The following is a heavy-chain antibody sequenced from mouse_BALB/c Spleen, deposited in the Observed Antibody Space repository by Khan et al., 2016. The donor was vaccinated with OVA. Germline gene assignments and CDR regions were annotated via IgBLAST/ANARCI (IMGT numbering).Heavy chain of an antibody. V-gene: IGHV2-9*02. CDR1: GFSLSNYG. J-gene: IGHJ3*01. D-gene: IGHD2-4*01. Sequence: QVQLKQSGPGLVAPSQSLSITCTVSGFSLSNYGIDWVRQPPGKGLEWLGVIWTGGITNYNSALMSRLIISKDNSKSQVFLKMNRLQTDDTAIYYCARSYDYDVGGFAYWGQGTLVTVSA. CDR2: IWTGGIT. CDR3: ARSYDYDVGGFAY.